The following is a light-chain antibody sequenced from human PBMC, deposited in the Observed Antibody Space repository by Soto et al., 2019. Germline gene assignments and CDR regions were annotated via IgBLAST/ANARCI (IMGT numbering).Light chain of an antibody. CDR1: QSVTSN. CDR2: GVS. CDR3: QQYGSSPLIT. J-gene: IGKJ5*01. V-gene: IGKV3-20*01. Sequence: DIVMTQSLATLSVSPGGRATLSCRASQSVTSNFAWYQQKPGQAPKSLIYGVSSRATGIPDRFSGSGSGTDFTLTISRLEPEDFAVYHCQQYGSSPLITFGQGTRLEIK.